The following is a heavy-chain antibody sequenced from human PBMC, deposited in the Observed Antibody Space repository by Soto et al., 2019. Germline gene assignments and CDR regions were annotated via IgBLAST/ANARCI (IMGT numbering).Heavy chain of an antibody. CDR1: GFTFGDYA. CDR3: TRDWGSPRLFDY. CDR2: IRSKAYGGTT. J-gene: IGHJ4*02. D-gene: IGHD3-16*01. V-gene: IGHV3-49*03. Sequence: GGSMRLSCTASGFTFGDYAMSWFRQAPGKGLEWVGFIRSKAYGGTTEYAASVKGRFTISRDDSKSIAYLQMNSLKTEDTAVYYCTRDWGSPRLFDYWGQGTLVTVSS.